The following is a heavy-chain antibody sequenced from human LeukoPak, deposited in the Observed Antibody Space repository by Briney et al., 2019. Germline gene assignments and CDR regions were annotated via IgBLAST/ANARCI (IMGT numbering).Heavy chain of an antibody. CDR1: GYTFTSYG. Sequence: ASVKVSCKASGYTFTSYGIRWLRQAPGQGLEWMGWSSAYNGHTEYAQKVQGRVTMTTDTSTSTAYMDLRSMRSDDTAVYYCARGFPPRRNYDSSGYYSYSFDYWGQGTLVTVSS. CDR2: SSAYNGHT. D-gene: IGHD3-22*01. J-gene: IGHJ4*02. V-gene: IGHV1-18*01. CDR3: ARGFPPRRNYDSSGYYSYSFDY.